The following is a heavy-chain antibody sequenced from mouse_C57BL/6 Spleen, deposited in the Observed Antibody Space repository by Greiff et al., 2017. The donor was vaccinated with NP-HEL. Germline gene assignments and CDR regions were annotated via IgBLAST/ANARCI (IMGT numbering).Heavy chain of an antibody. D-gene: IGHD1-1*01. CDR1: GFTFTDYY. V-gene: IGHV7-3*01. CDR3: ARSPRGYSSSYFDY. Sequence: EVKLVESGGGLVQPGGSLSLSCAASGFTFTDYYMSWVRQPPGKALEWLGFIRNKANGYTTEYSASVKGRFTISRDNSQSILYLQMNALRAEDSATYYCARSPRGYSSSYFDYWGQGTTLTVSS. J-gene: IGHJ2*01. CDR2: IRNKANGYTT.